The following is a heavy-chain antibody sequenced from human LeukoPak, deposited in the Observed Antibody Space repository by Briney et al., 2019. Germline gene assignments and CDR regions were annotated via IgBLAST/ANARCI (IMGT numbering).Heavy chain of an antibody. J-gene: IGHJ4*02. CDR1: GYSISSGYY. CDR2: IYHSGST. D-gene: IGHD5-24*01. V-gene: IGHV4-38-2*02. Sequence: SETLSLTCTVSGYSISSGYYWGWIRQPPGKGLEWIGSIYHSGSTYYSPSLKSRVTISVDTSKNQFSLKLSSVAAADTAVYYCARARREMVDYWGQGTLVTVSS. CDR3: ARARREMVDY.